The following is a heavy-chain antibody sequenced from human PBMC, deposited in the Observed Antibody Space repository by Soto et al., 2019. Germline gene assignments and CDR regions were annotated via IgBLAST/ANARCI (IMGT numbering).Heavy chain of an antibody. CDR2: ISAYNGNT. CDR1: GYTFTSYG. Sequence: ASVKVSCKASGYTFTSYGISWVRQAPGQGLEWMGWISAYNGNTNYAQKLQGRVTMTTDTSTSTAYMKLRSLRSDDTAVYYCARDAGSYQTLEVLFSWGQGTLVTVSS. V-gene: IGHV1-18*01. J-gene: IGHJ4*02. D-gene: IGHD1-26*01. CDR3: ARDAGSYQTLEVLFS.